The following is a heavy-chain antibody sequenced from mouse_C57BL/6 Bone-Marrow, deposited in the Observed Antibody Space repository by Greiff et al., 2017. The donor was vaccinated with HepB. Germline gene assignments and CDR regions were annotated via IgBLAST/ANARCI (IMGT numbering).Heavy chain of an antibody. D-gene: IGHD2-13*01. CDR3: TTSDSAYSRAMDY. CDR1: GFNIKDYY. V-gene: IGHV14-1*01. Sequence: EVQLQQSGAELVRPGASVKLSCTASGFNIKDYYMHWVKPRPEQGLERIGRIDPEDGDTEYAPKFQGKATMTADTSSNTAYLQLSSLTSEDTAVYYCTTSDSAYSRAMDYWGQGTSVTVSS. J-gene: IGHJ4*01. CDR2: IDPEDGDT.